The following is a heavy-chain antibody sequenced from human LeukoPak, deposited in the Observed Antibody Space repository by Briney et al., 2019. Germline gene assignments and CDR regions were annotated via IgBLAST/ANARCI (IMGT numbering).Heavy chain of an antibody. CDR3: TRAIRHQLLSDY. CDR1: GYTFFNYD. J-gene: IGHJ4*02. D-gene: IGHD2-2*01. V-gene: IGHV1-8*02. Sequence: GASVKVSCKASGYTFFNYDINWVRQATGQGPEWMGWMNPDSGNTGYAQKLQGRFTMTRDSSITTAYMELISLRFEDTAVYYCTRAIRHQLLSDYWGEGALGTVSS. CDR2: MNPDSGNT.